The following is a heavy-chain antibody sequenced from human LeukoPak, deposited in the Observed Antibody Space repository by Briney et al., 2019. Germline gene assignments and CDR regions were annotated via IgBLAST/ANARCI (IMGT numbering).Heavy chain of an antibody. J-gene: IGHJ3*02. CDR3: AREHSLVAIHDAFDI. D-gene: IGHD5-12*01. CDR2: ISGSGDST. CDR1: GFNLDNYA. Sequence: GGFLRLSCVASGFNLDNYAMSWVRQAPGKGLEWVSAISGSGDSTYYADSVKGRFTISRDDSENTLYLQMSRLRADDAAVYHCAREHSLVAIHDAFDIWGQGTMVTVSS. V-gene: IGHV3-23*01.